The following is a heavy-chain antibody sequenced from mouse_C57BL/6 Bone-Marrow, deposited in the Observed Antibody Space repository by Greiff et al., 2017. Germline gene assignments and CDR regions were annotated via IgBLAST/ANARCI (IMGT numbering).Heavy chain of an antibody. V-gene: IGHV1-52*01. J-gene: IGHJ2*01. CDR1: GYTFTSYW. CDR3: ARRGSCDY. CDR2: IDPSDSET. Sequence: VQLQQPGAELVRPGSSVKLSCKASGYTFTSYWMHWVKQRPIQGLEWIGNIDPSDSETHYNPKFKDKDSLTVDKSSSTAYMQLSSRTSEDAAVYYCARRGSCDYWGQGTTLTVSS.